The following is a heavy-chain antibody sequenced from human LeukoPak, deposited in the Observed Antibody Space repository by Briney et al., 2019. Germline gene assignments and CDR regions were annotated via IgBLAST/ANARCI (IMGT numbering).Heavy chain of an antibody. Sequence: PSETLSLTCAVYGGSFSGYYWSWIRQPPGKGLEWIGEINHSGSTNYNPSLKSRVTISVDTSKNQFSLKLSSVTAADTAVYYCARGGDGSGRVFDYWGQGTLVTVSS. J-gene: IGHJ4*02. D-gene: IGHD3-10*01. CDR1: GGSFSGYY. CDR3: ARGGDGSGRVFDY. V-gene: IGHV4-34*01. CDR2: INHSGST.